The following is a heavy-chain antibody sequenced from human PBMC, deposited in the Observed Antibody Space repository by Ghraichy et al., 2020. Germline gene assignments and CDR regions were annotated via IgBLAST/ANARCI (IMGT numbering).Heavy chain of an antibody. D-gene: IGHD5-24*01. CDR1: GFSFSNYA. Sequence: LSLTCVASGFSFSNYAIHWVRQAPGKGLEWVAVISFDGNHKFYADFVEGRFTISRDNSKNTLSLQMNSLRGDDTAVYYCARDVQRWLQSGTFETWGHGTLVTVSS. J-gene: IGHJ5*01. CDR3: ARDVQRWLQSGTFET. CDR2: ISFDGNHK. V-gene: IGHV3-30*04.